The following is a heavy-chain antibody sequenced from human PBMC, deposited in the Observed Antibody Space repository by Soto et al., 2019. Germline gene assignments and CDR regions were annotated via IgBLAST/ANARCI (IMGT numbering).Heavy chain of an antibody. J-gene: IGHJ4*02. CDR3: ARPALFHSPAPCGGDCYPYYFDY. D-gene: IGHD2-21*02. CDR2: INPSGGST. V-gene: IGHV1-46*01. Sequence: ASVKVSCKASGYTFTSYYMHWVRQAPGQGLEWMGIINPSGGSTTYGQKFQGRVTMTRDTSASTVYMYLSSLRSEDTALYYCARPALFHSPAPCGGDCYPYYFDYWGQGTPVTVSS. CDR1: GYTFTSYY.